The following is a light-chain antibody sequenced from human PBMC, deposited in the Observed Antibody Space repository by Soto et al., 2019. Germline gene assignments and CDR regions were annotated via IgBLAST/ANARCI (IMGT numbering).Light chain of an antibody. Sequence: DVVMTQSPLSLPVTLGQPASISCRSSQSLVYSDGNTYLNWFQQRPGQSPRRLIYKVSNRDVGIPDRFNGSGSGTDFTLKISRVEAEDVGLYYCMQGTYWPLTFGGGTKVEIK. J-gene: IGKJ4*01. V-gene: IGKV2-30*01. CDR2: KVS. CDR1: QSLVYSDGNTY. CDR3: MQGTYWPLT.